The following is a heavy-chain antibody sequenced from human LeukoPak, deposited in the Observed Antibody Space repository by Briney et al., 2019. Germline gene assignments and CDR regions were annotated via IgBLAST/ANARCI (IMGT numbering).Heavy chain of an antibody. Sequence: SETLSLTCTVSGGSISSNTYHWGWIRQPPGKGLEWIGNIYYNRRTFYNPSLKSRVTISEDTSKNQISLKLSSVTAADTVVYYCAKHESLIAFDIWGQGTMVTVSS. J-gene: IGHJ3*02. CDR1: GGSISSNTYH. CDR3: AKHESLIAFDI. V-gene: IGHV4-39*01. CDR2: IYYNRRT.